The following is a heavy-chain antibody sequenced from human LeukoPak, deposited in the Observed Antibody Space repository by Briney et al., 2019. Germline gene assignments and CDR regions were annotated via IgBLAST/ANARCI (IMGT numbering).Heavy chain of an antibody. CDR2: ISHRGST. CDR1: GGSFSGYY. CDR3: ARGAGRSSSWYDYYYYYYMDV. V-gene: IGHV4-34*01. Sequence: SETLSLTCAVYGGSFSGYYWSWIRQPPGKGLEWIGEISHRGSTNYNPSLKSRVTISVDTSKNQFSLKLSSVTAADTAVYYCARGAGRSSSWYDYYYYYYMDVWGKGTTVTVSS. J-gene: IGHJ6*03. D-gene: IGHD6-13*01.